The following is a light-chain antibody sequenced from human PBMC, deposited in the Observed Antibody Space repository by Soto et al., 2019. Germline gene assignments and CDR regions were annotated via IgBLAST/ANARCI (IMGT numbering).Light chain of an antibody. CDR2: EVS. CDR1: SSDVGGYNY. CDR3: SSYAVINNVVV. V-gene: IGLV2-8*01. Sequence: QSALTQPPSASGSPGQSVTISCTGTSSDVGGYNYVSWYQQHPGKAPKLMIYEVSKRPSGVPDRFSGSKSGNTASLTVSGLQAEDEADYYCSSYAVINNVVVFGGGTKLTVL. J-gene: IGLJ2*01.